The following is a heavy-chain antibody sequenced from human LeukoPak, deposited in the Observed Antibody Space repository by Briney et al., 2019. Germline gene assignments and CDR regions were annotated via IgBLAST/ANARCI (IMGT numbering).Heavy chain of an antibody. V-gene: IGHV3-30-3*01. CDR1: GFTFSSYA. D-gene: IGHD5-18*01. Sequence: GRSLRLSCAASGFTFSSYAMHWVRQAPGKGLEWVAVISYDGSNKYYADSVKGRFTISRDNSKNTLYLQMNSLRAEDTAVYYCARDIAMVYYFDYWGQGTLVTVSS. CDR3: ARDIAMVYYFDY. J-gene: IGHJ4*02. CDR2: ISYDGSNK.